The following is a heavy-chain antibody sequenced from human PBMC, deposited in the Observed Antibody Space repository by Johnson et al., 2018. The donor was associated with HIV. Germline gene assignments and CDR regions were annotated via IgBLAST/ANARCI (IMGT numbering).Heavy chain of an antibody. CDR1: GFTFSDHY. V-gene: IGHV3-72*01. CDR2: IKNKANSYTT. D-gene: IGHD3-22*01. CDR3: ARGRGYYRFDAFDI. Sequence: EVQLVESGGGLVQPGGSLRLSCAASGFTFSDHYMDWVRQAPGKGLEWVGRIKNKANSYTTEYAASVKGRFTISRDDSKNSLYLQMSSLKTEDTDVYYCARGRGYYRFDAFDIWGQGTMVTVSS. J-gene: IGHJ3*02.